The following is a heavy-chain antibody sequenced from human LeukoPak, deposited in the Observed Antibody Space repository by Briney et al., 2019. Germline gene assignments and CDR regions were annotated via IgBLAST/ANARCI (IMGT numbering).Heavy chain of an antibody. D-gene: IGHD5-18*01. CDR2: LYYTGIT. CDR3: ARERSSYGAFEI. Sequence: PSETLSLTCTASGGSIDNFYWSWIPQSPGKGLEWIGYLYYTGITNSNPSLRRRVTISLDRSKNHFSLNLKSVTAADTAVYYCARERSSYGAFEIWGQGTMVTVSS. CDR1: GGSIDNFY. J-gene: IGHJ3*02. V-gene: IGHV4-59*12.